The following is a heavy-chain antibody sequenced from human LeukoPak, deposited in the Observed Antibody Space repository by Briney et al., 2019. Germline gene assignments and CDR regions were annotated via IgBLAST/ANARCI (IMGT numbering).Heavy chain of an antibody. Sequence: PGGSLTLSCVASGLNFDDSAMHWVRQATGKGLEWVSLISADGGSTFSADSVKGRFSISRDNSKNSLYLQMNSLRSEDTAMYYCAKESGKFDYWGQGTLGAVS. CDR3: AKESGKFDY. CDR2: ISADGGST. V-gene: IGHV3-43*02. CDR1: GLNFDDSA. J-gene: IGHJ4*02.